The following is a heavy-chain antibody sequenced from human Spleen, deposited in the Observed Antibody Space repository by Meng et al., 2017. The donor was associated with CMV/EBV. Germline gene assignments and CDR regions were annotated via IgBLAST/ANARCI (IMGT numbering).Heavy chain of an antibody. Sequence: SVKVSCKTSGDTFNNYAISWVRQAPGQGLEWMGGIIPLFGTANYAQKFQGRVTITSTTTDASTSITYMELNSLTSDDTAVYYCARKLIAVTENWFDPWGQGTQVTVSS. CDR1: GDTFNNYA. V-gene: IGHV1-69*05. J-gene: IGHJ5*02. CDR3: ARKLIAVTENWFDP. D-gene: IGHD3-22*01. CDR2: IIPLFGTA.